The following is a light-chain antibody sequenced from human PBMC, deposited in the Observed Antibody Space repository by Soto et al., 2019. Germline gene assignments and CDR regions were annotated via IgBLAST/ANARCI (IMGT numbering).Light chain of an antibody. CDR3: QQYQCLWT. Sequence: DIQMTQSPSTLSASVGDTVTITCRASQSISSWLAWYQQKPGKAPKVLIYKASSLESGVPSRFSGSGSGTEFTLTISSLQPDDSATYYCQQYQCLWTFGQGTKVEIK. CDR2: KAS. V-gene: IGKV1-5*03. J-gene: IGKJ1*01. CDR1: QSISSW.